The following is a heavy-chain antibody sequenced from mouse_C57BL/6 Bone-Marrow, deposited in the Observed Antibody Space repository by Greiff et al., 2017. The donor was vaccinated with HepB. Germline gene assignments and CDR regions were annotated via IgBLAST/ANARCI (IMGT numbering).Heavy chain of an antibody. CDR3: ARRRYYDAMDY. J-gene: IGHJ4*01. Sequence: EVQVVESGGGLVKPGGSLKLSCAASGFTFSDYGMHWVRQAPEKGLEWVAYISSGSSTIYYADTVKGRFTISRDNAKNTLFLQMTSLRSEDTAMYYCARRRYYDAMDYWGQGTSVTVSS. V-gene: IGHV5-17*01. CDR1: GFTFSDYG. CDR2: ISSGSSTI. D-gene: IGHD2-12*01.